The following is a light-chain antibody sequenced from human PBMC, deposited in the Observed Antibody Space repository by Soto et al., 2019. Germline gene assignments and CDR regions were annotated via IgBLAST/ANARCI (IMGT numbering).Light chain of an antibody. J-gene: IGKJ2*01. CDR2: WAS. CDR1: QSVLYSSNNKNY. Sequence: DIVMTQSPDSLAVSLGERATINCKSSQSVLYSSNNKNYLAWYQQKPGQPPKLLIYWASTRESGVPDRFSGSGSGTDFNLTISSLQAEDVAVYYCQQYYSTPPYTFGQGNKLEIK. CDR3: QQYYSTPPYT. V-gene: IGKV4-1*01.